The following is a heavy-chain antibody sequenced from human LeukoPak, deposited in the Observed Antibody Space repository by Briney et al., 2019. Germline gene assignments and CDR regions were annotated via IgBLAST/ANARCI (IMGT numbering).Heavy chain of an antibody. Sequence: GGSLRLSCAASGFTVSSNYMSWVRQAPGKGLEWVSVIYSGGSTYYADSVKGRFTTSRHNSKNTLYLQMNSLRPEDTAVYYCAKVSGSYVLYYFDYWGQGTLVTVSS. D-gene: IGHD3-16*01. V-gene: IGHV3-53*04. CDR3: AKVSGSYVLYYFDY. CDR2: IYSGGST. CDR1: GFTVSSNY. J-gene: IGHJ4*02.